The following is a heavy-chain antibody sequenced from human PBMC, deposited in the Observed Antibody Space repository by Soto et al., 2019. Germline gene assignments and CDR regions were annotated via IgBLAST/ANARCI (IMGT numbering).Heavy chain of an antibody. CDR3: ARVTITFHEKYFDY. J-gene: IGHJ4*02. CDR2: IYYSGST. Sequence: QVQLQESGPGLVKPSQTLSLTCTVSGGSISSGDYYWGWIRQPPGKGLEWIGYIYYSGSTYFNPYLKSRVTISVATSKNQFSLKLSSVTAADTAVYYCARVTITFHEKYFDYWGQGTLVTVSS. D-gene: IGHD3-16*01. V-gene: IGHV4-30-4*01. CDR1: GGSISSGDYY.